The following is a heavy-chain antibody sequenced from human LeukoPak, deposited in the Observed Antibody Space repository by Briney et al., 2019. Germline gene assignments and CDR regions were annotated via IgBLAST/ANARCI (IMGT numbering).Heavy chain of an antibody. D-gene: IGHD4-11*01. Sequence: GGSLRLSCAASGFTFSSYAMGWVRQAPGKGLEWVSAITASGGNTYYADSVKGRFTISKDNAKNSLYLLMNSLRAEDTAVYYCAREDHSKYEYWGQGTLVTVSS. CDR1: GFTFSSYA. V-gene: IGHV3-23*01. CDR3: AREDHSKYEY. CDR2: ITASGGNT. J-gene: IGHJ4*02.